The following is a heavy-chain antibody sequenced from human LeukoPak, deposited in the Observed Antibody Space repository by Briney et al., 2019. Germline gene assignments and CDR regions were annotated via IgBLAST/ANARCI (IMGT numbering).Heavy chain of an antibody. D-gene: IGHD1-26*01. CDR2: IHPGGST. V-gene: IGHV4-4*02. Sequence: SGTLSLTCAVFVGSISSSKWWSWVRQAPGKGLEWIGEIHPGGSTSYNPSLKSRVTISIDKSKNQFSLRMSSVTGADTAVYYCARSRDTTNYYGMDVWGQGTTVTVSS. CDR3: ARSRDTTNYYGMDV. J-gene: IGHJ6*02. CDR1: VGSISSSKW.